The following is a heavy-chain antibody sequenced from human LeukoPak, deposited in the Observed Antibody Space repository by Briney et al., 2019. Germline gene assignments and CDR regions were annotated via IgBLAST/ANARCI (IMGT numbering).Heavy chain of an antibody. V-gene: IGHV3-48*04. CDR2: IGLGSGFV. CDR3: ARDHNWAFDN. CDR1: GFTFSDYS. Sequence: HPGGSLRLSCAASGFTFSDYSMTWVRLAPGRGLEWISYIGLGSGFVSYADSVRGRFTISSDTATKSVYLQMDSLRAEDTAVYYCARDHNWAFDNWGQGTLVTVSS. D-gene: IGHD1-20*01. J-gene: IGHJ4*02.